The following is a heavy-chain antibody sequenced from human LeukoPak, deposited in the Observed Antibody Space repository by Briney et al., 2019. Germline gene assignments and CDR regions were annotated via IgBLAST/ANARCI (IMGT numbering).Heavy chain of an antibody. CDR2: INPSGSA. D-gene: IGHD3-10*01. CDR1: GASFSGYF. J-gene: IGHJ4*02. V-gene: IGHV4-34*01. Sequence: SETLSLTFAVSGASFSGYFWSWIRQPPGKGLEWIGEINPSGSANYNPSLKSRVTISVDTSKNQFSLKLSSVTAADTAVYYCARFGTYWGQGTLVTVSS. CDR3: ARFGTY.